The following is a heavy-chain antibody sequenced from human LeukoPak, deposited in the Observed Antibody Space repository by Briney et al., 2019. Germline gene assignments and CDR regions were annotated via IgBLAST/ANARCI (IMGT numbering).Heavy chain of an antibody. CDR1: GFTFSSYA. Sequence: PGGSLRLSCAASGFTFSSYAMSWVRQAPGKGLEWVAFIRYDGSKKYNADSVKGRFTISRDNSKNTLYLQMNSLRAEDTAVYYCAKDPLPFVVPAALGYFDYWGQGTLVTVSS. J-gene: IGHJ4*02. CDR3: AKDPLPFVVPAALGYFDY. D-gene: IGHD2-2*01. V-gene: IGHV3-30*02. CDR2: IRYDGSKK.